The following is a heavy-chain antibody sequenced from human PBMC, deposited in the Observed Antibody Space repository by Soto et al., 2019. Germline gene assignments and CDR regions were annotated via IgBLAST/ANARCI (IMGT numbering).Heavy chain of an antibody. CDR1: GFTFSSYG. CDR3: ARDSQLLSHYYYYIDV. D-gene: IGHD2-2*01. Sequence: QVQLVESGGGVVQPGRSLRLSCAASGFTFSSYGMHWVRQAPGKGLEWVAVIWYDGSNKYYADSVKGRFTISRDNSKNTLYLQMNSLRAEDTAVYYCARDSQLLSHYYYYIDVWVKGTTVTVSS. J-gene: IGHJ6*03. V-gene: IGHV3-33*01. CDR2: IWYDGSNK.